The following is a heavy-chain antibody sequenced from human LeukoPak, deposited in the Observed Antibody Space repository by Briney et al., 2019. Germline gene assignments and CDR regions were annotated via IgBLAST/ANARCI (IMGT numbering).Heavy chain of an antibody. D-gene: IGHD6-19*01. V-gene: IGHV1-2*02. CDR1: GYTFTGYY. CDR2: INPNSGGT. Sequence: ASVKVSCKASGYTFTGYYMHWVRQAPGQGLEWMGWINPNSGGTNYAQKFQGRVTMTRDTSISTAYMELSRLRSDDTAVYYCAREFSVAVAEWAAFDIWGQGTMVTVSS. CDR3: AREFSVAVAEWAAFDI. J-gene: IGHJ3*02.